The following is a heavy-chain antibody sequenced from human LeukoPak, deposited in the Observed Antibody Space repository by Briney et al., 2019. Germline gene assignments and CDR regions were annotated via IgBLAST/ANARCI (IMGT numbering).Heavy chain of an antibody. Sequence: ASVKVSCKASGYSFADYYMHWVRQAPGQGLEWMGWIKPNSGDTRSAQKFQGRVTMTRDTSISTAYMELSRLRSDDTAVYYCARSFRGLILHWGQGTLVTVSS. V-gene: IGHV1-2*02. CDR3: ARSFRGLILH. J-gene: IGHJ4*02. CDR1: GYSFADYY. CDR2: IKPNSGDT. D-gene: IGHD3-16*01.